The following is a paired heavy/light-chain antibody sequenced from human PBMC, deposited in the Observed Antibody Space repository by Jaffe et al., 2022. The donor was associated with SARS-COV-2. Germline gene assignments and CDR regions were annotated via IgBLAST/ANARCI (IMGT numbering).Light chain of an antibody. J-gene: IGKJ3*01. CDR3: QQSHSTFFT. CDR1: QSISNY. Sequence: DIQMTQSPSSLSASVGDRVTITCRASQSISNYLNWYQQKPGKAPKLLISAASTLESGVPSRFSGSGSGTDFTLIISSLQPEDFATYYCQQSHSTFFTFGPGTKVDMK. V-gene: IGKV1-39*01. CDR2: AAS.
Heavy chain of an antibody. J-gene: IGHJ4*02. CDR2: INGGNGNT. D-gene: IGHD6-19*01. CDR3: AREVGSGSLDY. Sequence: QVQLVQSGAEVKKPGASVKVSCKSSGYTFFSYGIHWVRQAPGQRLEWMGWINGGNGNTEYSQMLQGRVTITRDTSANTAYMELSSLRSEDTAVYYCAREVGSGSLDYWGQGTLVTVSS. CDR1: GYTFFSYG. V-gene: IGHV1-3*01.